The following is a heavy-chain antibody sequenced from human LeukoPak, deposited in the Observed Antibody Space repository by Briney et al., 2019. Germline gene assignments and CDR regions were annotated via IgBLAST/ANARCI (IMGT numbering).Heavy chain of an antibody. D-gene: IGHD2-2*02. V-gene: IGHV3-30*18. Sequence: GRSLRLSCAASGFTFSSYGMHWVRQAPGKGLEWVAVISYDGSNKYYADSVKGRFTISRDNSKNTLYLQMNSLRVEDTAVYYCAKGRYCSSTSCYTRGYGMDVWGQGTTVTVSS. CDR3: AKGRYCSSTSCYTRGYGMDV. CDR1: GFTFSSYG. J-gene: IGHJ6*02. CDR2: ISYDGSNK.